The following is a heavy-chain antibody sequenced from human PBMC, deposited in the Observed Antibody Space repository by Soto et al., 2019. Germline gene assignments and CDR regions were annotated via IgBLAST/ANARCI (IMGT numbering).Heavy chain of an antibody. V-gene: IGHV4-59*01. CDR3: ARSNFDWYNWFDP. Sequence: SETLSLTCTVSGGSISSYYWSWIRQPPGKGLEWIGYIYYSGSTNYNPSLKSRVTISVDTSKNQFSLKLSSVTAADTAVYYYARSNFDWYNWFDPWGQGTLVTVSS. CDR2: IYYSGST. D-gene: IGHD3-9*01. CDR1: GGSISSYY. J-gene: IGHJ5*02.